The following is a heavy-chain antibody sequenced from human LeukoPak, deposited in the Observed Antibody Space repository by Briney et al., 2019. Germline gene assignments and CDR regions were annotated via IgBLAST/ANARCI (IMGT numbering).Heavy chain of an antibody. CDR3: AKVARDYDFWSGVTVSWFDP. Sequence: GGSLRLSCAASGFTFSSYAMSWVRQAPGKGLEWVSAISGSGGSTYYADSVKGRFTISRDNSKNTLYLQMNSLRAEDTAVYYCAKVARDYDFWSGVTVSWFDPWGQGTLVTASS. CDR1: GFTFSSYA. CDR2: ISGSGGST. D-gene: IGHD3-3*01. J-gene: IGHJ5*02. V-gene: IGHV3-23*01.